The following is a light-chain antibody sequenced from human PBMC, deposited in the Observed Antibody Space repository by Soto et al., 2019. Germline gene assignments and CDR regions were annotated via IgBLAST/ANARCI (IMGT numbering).Light chain of an antibody. CDR2: GAS. J-gene: IGKJ1*01. CDR3: QQFGGSPPSWT. V-gene: IGKV3-20*01. Sequence: ESVLTQSPGTLSLSPGERATLSCRASQSVSSNSLAWYQQKPGQAPRLLLYGASSRATGTPDRFSGSGSGKDFTLNISRLEPEDFAVYYCQQFGGSPPSWTFGQGTKVEI. CDR1: QSVSSNS.